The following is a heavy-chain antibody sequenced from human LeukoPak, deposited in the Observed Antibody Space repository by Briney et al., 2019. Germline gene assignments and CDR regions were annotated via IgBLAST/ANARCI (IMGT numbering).Heavy chain of an antibody. J-gene: IGHJ3*02. CDR1: GFIFSNYA. D-gene: IGHD2-21*02. Sequence: GGSLRLSCAASGFIFSNYAMSWVRQAPGTGLEWVAVISYDGSNKYYADSVKGRFTISRDNSKNTLYLQMNSLRAEDTAVYYCAKDPLIVVVTATGPFDIWGQGTMVTVSS. CDR2: ISYDGSNK. CDR3: AKDPLIVVVTATGPFDI. V-gene: IGHV3-30*18.